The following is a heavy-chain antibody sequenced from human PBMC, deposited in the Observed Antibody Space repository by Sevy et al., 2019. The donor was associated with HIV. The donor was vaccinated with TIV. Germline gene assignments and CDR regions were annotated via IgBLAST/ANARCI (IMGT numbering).Heavy chain of an antibody. CDR3: ARDGRGISALDI. D-gene: IGHD3-3*02. J-gene: IGHJ3*02. Sequence: GGSLRLSCAASEFIFSSHAVSWVRQAPGKGLEWVSAISGNGENTHYADSVRGGFTIARENFKNTLYLQMNSLRAEDTALYYCARDGRGISALDIWGPGTMVTVSS. V-gene: IGHV3-23*01. CDR2: ISGNGENT. CDR1: EFIFSSHA.